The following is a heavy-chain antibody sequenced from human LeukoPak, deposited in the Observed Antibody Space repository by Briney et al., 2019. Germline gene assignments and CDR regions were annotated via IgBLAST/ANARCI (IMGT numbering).Heavy chain of an antibody. J-gene: IGHJ4*02. Sequence: SETLSLTCTVSGGSISSSSYYWGWIRQPPGKGLEWIGSIYYSGSTYYNPSLKSRVTISVDTSKNQFSLKLSSVTAADTAVYHCARLYQLLDYFDYWGQGTLVTVSS. CDR3: ARLYQLLDYFDY. CDR1: GGSISSSSYY. V-gene: IGHV4-39*01. CDR2: IYYSGST. D-gene: IGHD2-2*01.